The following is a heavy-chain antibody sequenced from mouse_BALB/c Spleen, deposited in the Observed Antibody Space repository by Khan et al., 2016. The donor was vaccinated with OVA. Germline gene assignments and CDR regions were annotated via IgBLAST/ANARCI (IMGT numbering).Heavy chain of an antibody. J-gene: IGHJ4*01. CDR3: ARAGYRYDGYGAMDY. CDR1: GFSLSRYY. CDR2: IWGGGGT. D-gene: IGHD2-14*01. Sequence: QVQLKESGPGLVAPSQSLSITCTVSGFSLSRYYIHWVRQPPGKGLEWLGMIWGGGGTAYYSTLKSRLSIIKDNSKTHVVLKMHSLQTDDTAMYYCARAGYRYDGYGAMDYWGQGTSVTVSS. V-gene: IGHV2-6-4*01.